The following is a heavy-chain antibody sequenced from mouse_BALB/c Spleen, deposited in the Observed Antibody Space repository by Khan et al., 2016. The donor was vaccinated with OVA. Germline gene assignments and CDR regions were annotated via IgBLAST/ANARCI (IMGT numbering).Heavy chain of an antibody. J-gene: IGHJ2*01. CDR1: GYSITSDYA. V-gene: IGHV3-2*02. CDR3: ARIKGGDFDY. Sequence: VQLKESGPGLVKPSQSLSLTCTVTGYSITSDYAWNWIRQFPGNNLEWMGYISYSGNTKYTPSLKSRISITRDTSKNQFFLQLNSVTIEDTATYYGARIKGGDFDYWGQGTTLTVSS. CDR2: ISYSGNT.